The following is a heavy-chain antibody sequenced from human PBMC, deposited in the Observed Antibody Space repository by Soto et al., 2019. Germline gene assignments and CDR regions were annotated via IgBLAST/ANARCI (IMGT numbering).Heavy chain of an antibody. D-gene: IGHD2-21*02. J-gene: IGHJ4*02. Sequence: EVQLVESGGGLVQPGGSLRLSCAASGFTVSSYWMSWVRQSPGKWLEWVANIKQDGSEKYYVDSVKGRFTISRDNAKNSLYLEMNSLRAEDTAVYYCARVPVVTTAPNSFDYWGQGTLVTVSS. CDR2: IKQDGSEK. CDR1: GFTVSSYW. CDR3: ARVPVVTTAPNSFDY. V-gene: IGHV3-7*01.